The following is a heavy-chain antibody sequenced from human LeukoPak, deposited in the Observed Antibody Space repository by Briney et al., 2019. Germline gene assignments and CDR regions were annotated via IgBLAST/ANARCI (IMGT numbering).Heavy chain of an antibody. J-gene: IGHJ5*02. CDR3: SHTDSYYFDSGMVS. V-gene: IGHV3-23*01. D-gene: IGHD3-22*01. Sequence: PGGSLRLSCAASGFTFSIYAMTWVRQAPGKGLEWVSGISGSGGSTYYADSVKGRFTISRDNSKNTLFLQMNSLRAEDTAVYYCSHTDSYYFDSGMVSWGQGALVTVSS. CDR1: GFTFSIYA. CDR2: ISGSGGST.